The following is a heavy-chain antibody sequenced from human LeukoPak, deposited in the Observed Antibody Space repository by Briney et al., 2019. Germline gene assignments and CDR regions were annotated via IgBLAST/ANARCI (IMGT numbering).Heavy chain of an antibody. Sequence: SETLSLTCTVSGGSISSSSYYWGWIRQPPGKGLEWIGNIYYSGSTYYNPSLKGRVTISVDTSKNQFSLKLSSVTAADTAVYYCARDQGRWLVRTFDYWGQGTLVTVSS. CDR1: GGSISSSSYY. V-gene: IGHV4-39*07. CDR3: ARDQGRWLVRTFDY. D-gene: IGHD6-19*01. J-gene: IGHJ4*02. CDR2: IYYSGST.